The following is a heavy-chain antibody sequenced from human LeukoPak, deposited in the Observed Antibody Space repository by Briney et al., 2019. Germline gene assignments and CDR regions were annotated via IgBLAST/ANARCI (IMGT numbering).Heavy chain of an antibody. CDR2: ISYDGSNK. V-gene: IGHV3-30-3*01. J-gene: IGHJ6*02. Sequence: GGSLRLSCAASGFTFGSYAMHWARQAPGKGLEWVAVISYDGSNKYYADSVKGRFTISRDNSKNTLYPQMNSLRAEDTAVYYCARDPLSPSITIFGVVMSYYGMDVWGQGTTVTVSS. CDR1: GFTFGSYA. D-gene: IGHD3-3*01. CDR3: ARDPLSPSITIFGVVMSYYGMDV.